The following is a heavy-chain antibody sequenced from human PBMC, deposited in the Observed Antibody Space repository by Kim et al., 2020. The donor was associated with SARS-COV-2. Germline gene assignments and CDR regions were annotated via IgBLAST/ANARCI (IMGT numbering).Heavy chain of an antibody. D-gene: IGHD3-10*01. V-gene: IGHV3-15*01. CDR3: ATEDVVRGVTPFDY. J-gene: IGHJ4*02. Sequence: AAPVKGRFTISRDDSTNTLYLQMNSLKTEDTAVYYCATEDVVRGVTPFDYWGQGTLVTVSS.